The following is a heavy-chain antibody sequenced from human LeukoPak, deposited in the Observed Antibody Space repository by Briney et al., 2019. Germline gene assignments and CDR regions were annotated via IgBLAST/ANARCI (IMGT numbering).Heavy chain of an antibody. CDR3: AKDTGIAVAGLFDY. D-gene: IGHD6-19*01. CDR2: IRYDGSNK. V-gene: IGHV3-30*02. Sequence: GGSLRLSCAASGFTFSSYGTHWVRQAPGKGLEWVAFIRYDGSNKYYADSVKGRFTISRDNSKNTLYLQMNSLRAEDTAVYYCAKDTGIAVAGLFDYWGQGTLVTVSS. CDR1: GFTFSSYG. J-gene: IGHJ4*02.